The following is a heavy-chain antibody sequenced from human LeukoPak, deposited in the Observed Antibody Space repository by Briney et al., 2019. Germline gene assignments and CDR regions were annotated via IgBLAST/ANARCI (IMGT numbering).Heavy chain of an antibody. CDR1: GFTVSSSY. J-gene: IGHJ5*02. CDR2: IYTAGNT. V-gene: IGHV3-66*01. CDR3: VRDSYGTS. D-gene: IGHD3-16*01. Sequence: GGSLRLPCAVSGFTVSSSYMSWVRQSPGKGLEWVAIIYTAGNTYYADSVRGRFTISRGNSKNMLYLEMNGLRDEDTAVYYCVRDSYGTSWGQGTLVTVSS.